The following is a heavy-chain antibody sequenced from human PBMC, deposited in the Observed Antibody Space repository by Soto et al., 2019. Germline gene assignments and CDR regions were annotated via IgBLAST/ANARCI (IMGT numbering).Heavy chain of an antibody. CDR3: ARLDSFWSGYYTSLTDYFDY. CDR1: GGSISSSSYY. CDR2: IYYSGST. D-gene: IGHD3-3*01. Sequence: QLQLQESGPGLVKPSETLSLTCTVSGGSISSSSYYWGWIRQPPGKGLEWIGSIYYSGSTYYNPSLKSRVTISVDTSKNQFSLKLSSVTAADTAVYYCARLDSFWSGYYTSLTDYFDYWGQGTLVTVSS. V-gene: IGHV4-39*01. J-gene: IGHJ4*02.